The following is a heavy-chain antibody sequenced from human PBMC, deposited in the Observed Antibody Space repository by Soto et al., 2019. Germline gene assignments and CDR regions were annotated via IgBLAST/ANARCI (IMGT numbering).Heavy chain of an antibody. CDR3: AHRFVGLFDYDFWSGYYPHFDY. D-gene: IGHD3-3*01. V-gene: IGHV2-5*02. CDR2: IYWDDDK. J-gene: IGHJ4*02. CDR1: GFSLSTSGVG. Sequence: SGPTLVNPTQTLTLTCTFSGFSLSTSGVGVGWIRQPPGKALEWLALIYWDDDKRYSPSLKSRLTITKDTSKNQVVLTMTNMDPVDTATYYCAHRFVGLFDYDFWSGYYPHFDYWGQGTLVTVSS.